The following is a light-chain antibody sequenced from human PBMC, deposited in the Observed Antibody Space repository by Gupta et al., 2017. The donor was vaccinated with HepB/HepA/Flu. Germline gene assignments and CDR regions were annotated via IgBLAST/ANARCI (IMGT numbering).Light chain of an antibody. CDR2: YDN. CDR1: AFNIGNNA. V-gene: IGLV1-36*01. Sequence: QSVLTQPPSVSDAPRQRVTISCSGSAFNIGNNAVNWYQQFPGKAPKLLIYYDNLRPSGVSDRFSGSKSGTSASLAISGLQAEDEADYYCAAWDDSLNGMVFGGGTKVTVL. J-gene: IGLJ2*01. CDR3: AAWDDSLNGMV.